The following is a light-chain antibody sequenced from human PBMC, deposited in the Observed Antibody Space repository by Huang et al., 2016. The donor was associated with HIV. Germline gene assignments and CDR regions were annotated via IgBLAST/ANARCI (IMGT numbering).Light chain of an antibody. CDR1: QDIGND. Sequence: AIQMTQSPASLSASVGDRVTITCRASQDIGNDLGWYQQRLGKAPKILVSSASHLQSGVPSRFPGSGSATHFTLTISGLQPEDFATYYCLQDYVYPWTFGQGTKVEI. CDR3: LQDYVYPWT. V-gene: IGKV1-6*01. J-gene: IGKJ1*01. CDR2: SAS.